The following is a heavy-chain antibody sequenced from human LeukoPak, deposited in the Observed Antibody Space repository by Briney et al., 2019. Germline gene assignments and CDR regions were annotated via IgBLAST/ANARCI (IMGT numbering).Heavy chain of an antibody. CDR3: ATTTTIASWFDP. J-gene: IGHJ5*02. D-gene: IGHD2-21*01. V-gene: IGHV4-4*09. CDR2: IYTSGST. Sequence: PSGTLSLTCSVSGGSISGYYWSWVRQPPGKGLEWIGYIYTSGSTNYNPSLKSRVTISVDTSKNQFSLKLSSVTAADTAVYYCATTTTIASWFDPWGQGTLVTVSS. CDR1: GGSISGYY.